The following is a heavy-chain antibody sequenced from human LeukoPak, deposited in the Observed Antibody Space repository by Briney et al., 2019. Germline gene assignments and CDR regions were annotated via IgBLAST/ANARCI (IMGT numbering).Heavy chain of an antibody. V-gene: IGHV4-39*01. J-gene: IGHJ4*02. CDR2: IYYSGST. CDR3: ARLRVGATPVY. D-gene: IGHD1-26*01. CDR1: GGSISSSSYY. Sequence: PSETLSLTCTVSGGSISSSSYYWGWIRQPPGKRLEWIGSIYYSGSTYYNPSLKSRVTISVDTSKNQFSLKLSSVTAADTAVYYCARLRVGATPVYWGQGTLVTVSS.